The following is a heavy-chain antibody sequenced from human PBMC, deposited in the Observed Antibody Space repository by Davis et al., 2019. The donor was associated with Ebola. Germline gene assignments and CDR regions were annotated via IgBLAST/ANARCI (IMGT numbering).Heavy chain of an antibody. D-gene: IGHD2-2*01. CDR3: VNHQLLSWFDP. Sequence: ASVKVSCKVSGYTLTELSMHWVRQAPGKGLEWMGGFDPEDGETIYAQKFQGRVTITADESTSTAYMELSSLRSEDTAVYYCVNHQLLSWFDPWGQGTLVTVSS. V-gene: IGHV1-24*01. CDR1: GYTLTELS. J-gene: IGHJ5*02. CDR2: FDPEDGET.